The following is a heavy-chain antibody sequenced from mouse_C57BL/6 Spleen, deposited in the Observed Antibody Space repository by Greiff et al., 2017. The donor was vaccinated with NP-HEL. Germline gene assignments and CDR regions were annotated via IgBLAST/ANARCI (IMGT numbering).Heavy chain of an antibody. D-gene: IGHD2-4*01. J-gene: IGHJ4*01. CDR2: IDPSDSET. CDR3: AREDYDYGYYYAMDY. CDR1: GYTFTSYW. Sequence: VQLQQPGAELVRPGSSVKLSCKASGYTFTSYWMHWVKQRPIQGLEWIGNIDPSDSETHSNQKFKDKATLPVDKSSSTAYMQLNSLTSDYSAVYYCAREDYDYGYYYAMDYWGQGTSVTVSS. V-gene: IGHV1-52*01.